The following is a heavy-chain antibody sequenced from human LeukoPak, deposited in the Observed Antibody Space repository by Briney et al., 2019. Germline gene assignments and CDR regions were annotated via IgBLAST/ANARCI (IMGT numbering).Heavy chain of an antibody. CDR2: IRYDGSNK. CDR3: AKDRYPYSSRQPYLDY. Sequence: PGGSLRLSCAASGFTFSSYGMHWVRQAPGKGLGWVAFIRYDGSNKYYADSVKGRFTISRDNSKNTLYLQMNSLRAEDTAVYYRAKDRYPYSSRQPYLDYWGQGTLVTVSS. CDR1: GFTFSSYG. V-gene: IGHV3-30*02. J-gene: IGHJ4*02. D-gene: IGHD6-13*01.